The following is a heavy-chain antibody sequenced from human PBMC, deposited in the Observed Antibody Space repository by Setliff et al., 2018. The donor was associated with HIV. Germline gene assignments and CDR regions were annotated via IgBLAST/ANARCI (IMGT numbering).Heavy chain of an antibody. CDR3: ARVSGGRPGNYYYAMDA. CDR2: INTGNENT. D-gene: IGHD1-26*01. V-gene: IGHV1-3*04. J-gene: IGHJ6*02. CDR1: GYTFSQYA. Sequence: ASVKVSCKASGYTFSQYALHWVRQAPGQRLEWMGWINTGNENTRYSQKFQGRVSIIRDTSANTAYMELTNLRSDDSAIYYCARVSGGRPGNYYYAMDAWGQGTTVTVSS.